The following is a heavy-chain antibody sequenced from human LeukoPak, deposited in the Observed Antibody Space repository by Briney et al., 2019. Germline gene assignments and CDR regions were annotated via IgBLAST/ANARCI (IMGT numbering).Heavy chain of an antibody. J-gene: IGHJ4*02. Sequence: SETLSLTCTVSGGSISSYYWSWIRQPAGKGLEWIGRIYTSGSTNYNLSLKSRVTISVDTSKNQFSLKLSSVTAADTAVYYCARAHSSREYFDYWGQGTLVTVSS. CDR1: GGSISSYY. CDR3: ARAHSSREYFDY. CDR2: IYTSGST. V-gene: IGHV4-4*07. D-gene: IGHD6-13*01.